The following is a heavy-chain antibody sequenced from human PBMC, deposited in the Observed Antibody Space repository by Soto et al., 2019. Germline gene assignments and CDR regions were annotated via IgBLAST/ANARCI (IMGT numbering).Heavy chain of an antibody. V-gene: IGHV3-23*01. D-gene: IGHD2-2*01. CDR1: GFTFSSYS. J-gene: IGHJ4*02. CDR3: TRLDPVYCSSTSCRDFDY. Sequence: DVQLLESGGGLVQPGGSLRLSCVGSGFTFSSYSMIWVRQAPGKGLEWVSSISPNSDRTYYADSVKGRFSIARDNSKSNMYIQMNSLGDENTAVYYWTRLDPVYCSSTSCRDFDYCGQGTLVTVSS. CDR2: ISPNSDRT.